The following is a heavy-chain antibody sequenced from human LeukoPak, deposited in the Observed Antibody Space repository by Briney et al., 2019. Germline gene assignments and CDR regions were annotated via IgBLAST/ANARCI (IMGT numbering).Heavy chain of an antibody. V-gene: IGHV5-51*01. CDR3: ARGGTEWYFDY. Sequence: GESLKISCKGSGYSSTSYWIGWVRQMPGNGLEWMGIIYPGASDTRYSPSFQGQVTISADKSISTAYPQWTSLKASDSAMYYCARGGTEWYFDYWGQGTLVTVSS. J-gene: IGHJ4*02. CDR1: GYSSTSYW. CDR2: IYPGASDT. D-gene: IGHD1-14*01.